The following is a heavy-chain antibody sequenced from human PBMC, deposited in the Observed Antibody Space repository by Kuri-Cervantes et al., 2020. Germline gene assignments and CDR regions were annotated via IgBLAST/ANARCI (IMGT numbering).Heavy chain of an antibody. CDR3: ASANWGLYY. Sequence: GESLKISCAASGFTFSDYYMNWVRQAPGKGLEWVSSISSSSTIYYADSVKGRFTISRDNAKNSLYLQMNSLRAEDTAVYYCASANWGLYYWGQGTLVTVSS. V-gene: IGHV3-69-1*01. CDR1: GFTFSDYY. D-gene: IGHD3-16*01. J-gene: IGHJ4*02. CDR2: ISSSSTI.